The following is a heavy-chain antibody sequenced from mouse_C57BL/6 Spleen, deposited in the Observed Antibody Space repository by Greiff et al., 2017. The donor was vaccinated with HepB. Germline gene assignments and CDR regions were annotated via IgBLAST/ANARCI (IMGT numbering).Heavy chain of an antibody. CDR3: ASGYYGYYFDY. CDR2: IYPGDGDT. V-gene: IGHV1-80*01. D-gene: IGHD1-1*01. J-gene: IGHJ2*01. CDR1: GYAFSSYW. Sequence: VKVVESGAELVKPGASVKISCKASGYAFSSYWMNWVKQRPGKGLEWIGQIYPGDGDTNYNGKFKGKATLTADKTSSTAYMQLSSLTSEDSAVYFCASGYYGYYFDYWGQGTTLTVSS.